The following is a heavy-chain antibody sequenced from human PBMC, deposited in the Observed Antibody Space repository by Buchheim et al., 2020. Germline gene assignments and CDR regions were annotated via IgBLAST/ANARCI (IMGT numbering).Heavy chain of an antibody. Sequence: QVQLVESGGGVVQPGRSLRLSCAASGFTFSSYAMHWVRQAPGKGLEWVAVISYDGSNKYYADSVKGRFTISRDNSKNTLYLQMNSLRAEDTAVYYCARDAAYSNYESFIVYYGMDVWGQGTT. J-gene: IGHJ6*02. CDR1: GFTFSSYA. V-gene: IGHV3-30-3*01. D-gene: IGHD4-11*01. CDR2: ISYDGSNK. CDR3: ARDAAYSNYESFIVYYGMDV.